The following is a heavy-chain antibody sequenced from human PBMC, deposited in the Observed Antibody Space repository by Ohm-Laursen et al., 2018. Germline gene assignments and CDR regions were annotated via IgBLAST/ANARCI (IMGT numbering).Heavy chain of an antibody. Sequence: SLRLSCAASGFTFSTYGMHWVRQAPGKGLECVAIISYDGSNKYYADSVKGRFTISRDNSKNTLYLQMNSLRVEDTAVYYCARPRMDAFDIWGQGTMVTVSS. J-gene: IGHJ3*02. CDR2: ISYDGSNK. V-gene: IGHV3-30*03. CDR3: ARPRMDAFDI. CDR1: GFTFSTYG.